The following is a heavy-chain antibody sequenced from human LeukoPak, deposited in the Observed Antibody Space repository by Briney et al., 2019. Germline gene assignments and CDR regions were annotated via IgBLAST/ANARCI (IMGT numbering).Heavy chain of an antibody. Sequence: GGSLRLSCAASGFTFSSYAMSWVRQAPGKGLEWASAISGSGYITYYADSVKGRFTISRDNSKNTLYLQMNSLRAEDTAVYYCAKTYGANGGDAFDIWGQGTMVTVSS. V-gene: IGHV3-23*01. CDR2: ISGSGYIT. D-gene: IGHD4-17*01. CDR3: AKTYGANGGDAFDI. J-gene: IGHJ3*02. CDR1: GFTFSSYA.